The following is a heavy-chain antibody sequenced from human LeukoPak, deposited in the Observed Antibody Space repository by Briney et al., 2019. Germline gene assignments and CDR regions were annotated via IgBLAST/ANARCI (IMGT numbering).Heavy chain of an antibody. Sequence: ASVKVSCNASGGTFSSYAISWVRQAPGQGLEWMGGIIPIFGTANYAQKFQGRVTITTDESTSTAYMELSSLRSEDTAVYYCARSLAPMIVVAQEAFDIWGQGTMVTVSS. J-gene: IGHJ3*02. CDR2: IIPIFGTA. D-gene: IGHD3-22*01. V-gene: IGHV1-69*05. CDR3: ARSLAPMIVVAQEAFDI. CDR1: GGTFSSYA.